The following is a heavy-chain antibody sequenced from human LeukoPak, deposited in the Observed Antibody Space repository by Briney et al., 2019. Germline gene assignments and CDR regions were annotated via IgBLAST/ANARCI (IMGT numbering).Heavy chain of an antibody. CDR3: ARDEMVVSSSPSYWYFGL. CDR2: ISSTGYYI. CDR1: GFDVTQHE. J-gene: IGHJ2*01. V-gene: IGHV3-21*01. D-gene: IGHD2-15*01. Sequence: SGGSLRLSCATSGFDVTQHEFNWVRQAPGKGLEWVSSISSTGYYIWYADSVRGRSTISRDNGKNSLYLQMNSLTAEDTAIYYCARDEMVVSSSPSYWYFGLWGRGTLVTVSS.